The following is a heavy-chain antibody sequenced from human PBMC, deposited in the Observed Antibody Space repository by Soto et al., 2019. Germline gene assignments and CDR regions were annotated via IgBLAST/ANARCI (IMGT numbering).Heavy chain of an antibody. D-gene: IGHD3-10*01. CDR2: IIPIFGTA. CDR1: GGTFSSYA. Sequence: QVQLVQSGAEVKKPGSSVKVSCKASGGTFSSYAISWVRQAPGQGLEWMGGIIPIFGTANYAQKFQGRVTITADESTSTAYMELSSLRSEDTAVYYWARGDYYGSGSSVILDYWGQGTLVTVSS. V-gene: IGHV1-69*01. CDR3: ARGDYYGSGSSVILDY. J-gene: IGHJ4*02.